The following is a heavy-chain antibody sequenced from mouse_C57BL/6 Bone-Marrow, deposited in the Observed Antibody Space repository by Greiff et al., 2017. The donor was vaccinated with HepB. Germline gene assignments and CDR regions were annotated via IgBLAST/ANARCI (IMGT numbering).Heavy chain of an antibody. Sequence: EVKVVESGGGLVKPGGSLKLSCAASGFTFSDYGMHWVRQAPEKGLEWVAYISSGSSTIYYADTVKGRFTISRDNAKNNLFLQMTSLRSEDTAMYYCAVYYDYDYYAMDYWGQGTSVTVSS. CDR2: ISSGSSTI. J-gene: IGHJ4*01. V-gene: IGHV5-17*01. D-gene: IGHD2-4*01. CDR1: GFTFSDYG. CDR3: AVYYDYDYYAMDY.